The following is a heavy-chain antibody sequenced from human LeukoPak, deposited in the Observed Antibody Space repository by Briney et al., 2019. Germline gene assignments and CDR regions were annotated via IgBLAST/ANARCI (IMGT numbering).Heavy chain of an antibody. D-gene: IGHD6-19*01. J-gene: IGHJ4*02. Sequence: GGSLRLSCAASGFTFSSYGMHWVRQAPGKGLEWVAVIWYDGSNKYYADSVKGRFTISRGNSKNTLYLQMNSLRAEDTAVYYCARDLAGAVGGSTGYDYFDYWGQGTLVTVSS. V-gene: IGHV3-33*01. CDR2: IWYDGSNK. CDR1: GFTFSSYG. CDR3: ARDLAGAVGGSTGYDYFDY.